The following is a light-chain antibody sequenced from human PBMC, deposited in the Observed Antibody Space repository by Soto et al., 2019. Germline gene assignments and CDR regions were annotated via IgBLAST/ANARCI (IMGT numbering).Light chain of an antibody. V-gene: IGLV2-14*01. CDR3: SSYTTSRTYV. CDR1: SSDVGRYNY. CDR2: EVS. Sequence: QPASVSGSPGQSITISCTGTSSDVGRYNYVSWYQLHPGKAPKLMIYEVSNRPSGVSNRFSGSKSGNTASLTTSGLQTEDEADYYCSSYTTSRTYVFGTGTKLTVL. J-gene: IGLJ1*01.